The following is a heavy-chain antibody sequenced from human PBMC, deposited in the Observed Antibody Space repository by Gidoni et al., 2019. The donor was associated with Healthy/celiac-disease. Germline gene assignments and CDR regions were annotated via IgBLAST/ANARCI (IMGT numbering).Heavy chain of an antibody. D-gene: IGHD2-15*01. V-gene: IGHV4-30-4*01. CDR1: GGSISSGDYY. CDR2: IYYSGST. Sequence: QVQLQESGPGLVKPSQTLSLTCTVSGGSISSGDYYWSWIRQPPGKGLEGIGYIYYSGSTYYNPSLKSRVTISVDTSKNQFSLKLSSVTAADTAVYYCARDPPLRYCSGGSCFPDIGMDVWGQGTTVTVSS. CDR3: ARDPPLRYCSGGSCFPDIGMDV. J-gene: IGHJ6*02.